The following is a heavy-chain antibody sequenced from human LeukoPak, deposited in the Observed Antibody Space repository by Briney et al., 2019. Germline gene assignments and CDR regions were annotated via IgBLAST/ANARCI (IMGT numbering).Heavy chain of an antibody. D-gene: IGHD4-11*01. V-gene: IGHV4-39*07. Sequence: SETLSLTCTASGGSISSSSYYWGWIRQPPGKGLEWIGSIYYSGSTYYNPSLKSRVTISVDRSKNQFSLKLSSVTAADTAVYYCARDGTHMTTVTKRDWFDPWGQGTLVTVSS. CDR1: GGSISSSSYY. J-gene: IGHJ5*02. CDR3: ARDGTHMTTVTKRDWFDP. CDR2: IYYSGST.